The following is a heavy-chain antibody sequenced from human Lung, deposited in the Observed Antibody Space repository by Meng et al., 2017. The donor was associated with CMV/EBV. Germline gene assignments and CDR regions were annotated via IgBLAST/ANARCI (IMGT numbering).Heavy chain of an antibody. Sequence: QVPLQESGSGPVTPSWILSRSRGVSGVFSRNTIRWTWVRQAPGKGLEWIGDIDDSASNNYNPSLNSRIIISVDKSKNHFTLKVNSVTAADTAVYYCARGKQGAWEVLAYWGQGALVTVSS. CDR2: IDDSASN. D-gene: IGHD1-26*01. CDR1: GVFSRNTIR. J-gene: IGHJ4*02. V-gene: IGHV4-4*02. CDR3: ARGKQGAWEVLAY.